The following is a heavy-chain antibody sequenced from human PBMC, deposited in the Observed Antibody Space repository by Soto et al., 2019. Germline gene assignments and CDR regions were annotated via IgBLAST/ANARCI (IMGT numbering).Heavy chain of an antibody. Sequence: EVQLLESGGGLVQPGGSLRLSCAASGFTFSSYAMTWVRQAPGKGLEWVSAISGSGGTIYYADSVKGRFTISRDNSKNTLYLQMNSLRAEDTAVYYCAKEASGGSCWGYWGQGTLITVSS. CDR1: GFTFSSYA. CDR3: AKEASGGSCWGY. CDR2: ISGSGGTI. J-gene: IGHJ4*02. V-gene: IGHV3-23*01. D-gene: IGHD2-15*01.